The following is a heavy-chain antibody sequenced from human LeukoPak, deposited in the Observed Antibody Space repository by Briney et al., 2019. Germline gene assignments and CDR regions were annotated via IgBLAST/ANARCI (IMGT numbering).Heavy chain of an antibody. D-gene: IGHD3-10*01. J-gene: IGHJ4*02. CDR2: ISSSSSYI. Sequence: GGSLRLSCAASGFTFSSYSMNWVRQAPGKGLEWVSSISSSSSYIYYADSVKGRFTISRDNAKNSLYLQMNSLRAEDTAVYYCARDGSGNPNYFDFWGQGTLVTVSS. CDR3: ARDGSGNPNYFDF. CDR1: GFTFSSYS. V-gene: IGHV3-21*01.